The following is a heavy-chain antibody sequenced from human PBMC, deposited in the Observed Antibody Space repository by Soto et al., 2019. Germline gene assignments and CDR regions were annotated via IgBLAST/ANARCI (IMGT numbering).Heavy chain of an antibody. CDR2: IERDDDDK. Sequence: SGPTLVNHKETLTLTCTFSGFSLTSTKMCVSWIRQPPGKALEWLALIERDDDDKYYSTSLKTRLTISKDTRKNQVVLTMANMDPADTGTYYCARSIRGPRRFNGMDVWGQGTTVTVSS. D-gene: IGHD1-20*01. J-gene: IGHJ6*02. CDR1: GFSLTSTKMC. V-gene: IGHV2-70*13. CDR3: ARSIRGPRRFNGMDV.